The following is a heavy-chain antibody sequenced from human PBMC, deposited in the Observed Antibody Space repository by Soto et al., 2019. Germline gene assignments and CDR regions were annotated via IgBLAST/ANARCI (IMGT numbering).Heavy chain of an antibody. V-gene: IGHV1-24*01. CDR1: GYTLTELS. D-gene: IGHD4-17*01. CDR3: ATATVTTTYFDY. CDR2: FDPEDGET. Sequence: ASVKVSCKVSGYTLTELSMHWVRQAPGKGLEWMGGFDPEDGETIYAQKFQGRVTMTEDTSTDTAYMELSSLRSEDTAVYYCATATVTTTYFDYWGQGTLVTVSS. J-gene: IGHJ4*02.